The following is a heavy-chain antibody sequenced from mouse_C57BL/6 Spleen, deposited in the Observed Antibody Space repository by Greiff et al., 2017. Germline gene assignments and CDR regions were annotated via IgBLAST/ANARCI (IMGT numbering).Heavy chain of an antibody. CDR2: ISSGGDYI. D-gene: IGHD2-5*01. V-gene: IGHV5-9-1*02. CDR1: GFTFSSYA. Sequence: EVQLVESGEGLVKPGGSLKLSCAASGFTFSSYAMSWVRQTPEKRLEWVAYISSGGDYIYYADTVKGRFTISRDNARNTLYLQMSSLKSEDTAMYYCTRGDSKMDYYYFDYWGQGTTLTVSS. CDR3: TRGDSKMDYYYFDY. J-gene: IGHJ2*01.